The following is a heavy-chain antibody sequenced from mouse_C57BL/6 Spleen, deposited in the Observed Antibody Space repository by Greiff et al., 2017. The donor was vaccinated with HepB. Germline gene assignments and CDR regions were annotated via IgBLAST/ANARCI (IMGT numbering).Heavy chain of an antibody. CDR2: INPNNGGT. J-gene: IGHJ3*01. Sequence: VQLQQSGPELVKPGASVKISCKASGYTFTDYYMNWVKQSHGKSLEWIGDINPNNGGTSYNQKFKGKATLTVDKSSSTAYMELRSLTSEDSAVYYCAREGISWAYWGQGTLVTVSA. CDR3: AREGISWAY. V-gene: IGHV1-26*01. CDR1: GYTFTDYY.